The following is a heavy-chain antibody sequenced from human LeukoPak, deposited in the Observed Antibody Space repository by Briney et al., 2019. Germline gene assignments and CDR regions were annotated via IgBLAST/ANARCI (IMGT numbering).Heavy chain of an antibody. D-gene: IGHD1-26*01. V-gene: IGHV3-53*01. CDR3: ARDSEWGLLRSDY. CDR1: GFTVSSNY. CDR2: IYSGGST. J-gene: IGHJ4*02. Sequence: GGSLRLSCAASGFTVSSNYMSWIRQAPGKGLEWVSVIYSGGSTYYAGSVKGRFTISRDNSKNTLYLQMNSLRAEDTAVYYCARDSEWGLLRSDYWGQGTLVTVSS.